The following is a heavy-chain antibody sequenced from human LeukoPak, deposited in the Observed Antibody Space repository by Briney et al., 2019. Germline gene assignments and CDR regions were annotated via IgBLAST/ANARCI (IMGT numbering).Heavy chain of an antibody. CDR1: GFTFSNAW. J-gene: IGHJ4*02. Sequence: GGSLTLSWAASGFTFSNAWMSWVRQAPGKGLEWVGRIKSKTDGGTTDYAAPVKGRFTISRDDSKNTLYLQMNSLKTEDTAVYYCTTRAPTYYYGSDYPPGFKLDYWGQGTLVTVSS. CDR2: IKSKTDGGTT. V-gene: IGHV3-15*01. CDR3: TTRAPTYYYGSDYPPGFKLDY. D-gene: IGHD3-10*01.